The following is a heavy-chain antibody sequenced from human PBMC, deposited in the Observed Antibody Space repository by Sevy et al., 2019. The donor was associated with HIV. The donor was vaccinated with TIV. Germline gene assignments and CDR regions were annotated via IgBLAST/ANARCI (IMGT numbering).Heavy chain of an antibody. V-gene: IGHV3-30*04. CDR2: ISYDGSNK. Sequence: GGSLRLSCAASGFTFSMYGMQWVRLAPGKGLEWVAGISYDGSNKYYADSVKGRFTISRDNSKNTLYLQMNSLRGEDTAVYYCARDLGQEQWLVRGNWFDPWGQGTLVTVSS. CDR1: GFTFSMYG. D-gene: IGHD6-19*01. CDR3: ARDLGQEQWLVRGNWFDP. J-gene: IGHJ5*02.